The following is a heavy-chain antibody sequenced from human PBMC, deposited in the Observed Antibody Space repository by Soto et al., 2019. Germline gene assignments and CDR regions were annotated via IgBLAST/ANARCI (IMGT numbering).Heavy chain of an antibody. CDR3: EKDLFPYYYDSSGPHDY. J-gene: IGHJ4*02. D-gene: IGHD3-22*01. Sequence: GGSLRLSCAASGFTFSSYAMSWVRQAPGKGLEWVSAISGSGGSTYYADSVKGRFTISRDNSKNTLYLQMNSLRAEDTAVYYCEKDLFPYYYDSSGPHDYWGQGSLVIVSS. V-gene: IGHV3-23*01. CDR1: GFTFSSYA. CDR2: ISGSGGST.